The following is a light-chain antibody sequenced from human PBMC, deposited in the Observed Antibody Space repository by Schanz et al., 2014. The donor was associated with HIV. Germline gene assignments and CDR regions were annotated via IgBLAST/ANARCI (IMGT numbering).Light chain of an antibody. Sequence: QSVLTQPPSASGTPGQRVTISCSGSSSNIGSNYVYWYQQLPGTAPKLLIYRNNQRPSGVPDRFSGSKSGTSASLAIIGLQSDDEADYYCAAWDDSLDVVVFGGGTKLTVL. CDR3: AAWDDSLDVVV. CDR1: SSNIGSNY. CDR2: RNN. V-gene: IGLV1-47*01. J-gene: IGLJ2*01.